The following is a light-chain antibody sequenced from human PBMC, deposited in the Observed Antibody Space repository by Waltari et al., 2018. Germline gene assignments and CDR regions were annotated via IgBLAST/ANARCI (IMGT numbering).Light chain of an antibody. CDR2: EVN. J-gene: IGLJ2*01. CDR1: SSDLDASNH. Sequence: QSALTQPRSVSGSPGQSVTISCAGTSSDLDASNHVSRYQQSPGTAPKLLIYEVNNRPSGVPDRFSASKSGNTASLTISGLRAEDEADYYCCSYAGDYTLVFGGGTKLTVL. CDR3: CSYAGDYTLV. V-gene: IGLV2-11*02.